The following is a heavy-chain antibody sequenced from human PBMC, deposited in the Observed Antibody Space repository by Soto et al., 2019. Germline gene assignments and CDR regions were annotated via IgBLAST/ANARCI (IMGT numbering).Heavy chain of an antibody. CDR3: APNRGVTGNWGDTYDI. J-gene: IGHJ3*02. CDR1: GGTLSTFS. V-gene: IGHV1-69*08. Sequence: QVQLVQSGAEVKKPGSSVKVACKASGGTLSTFSVSWVRQAPGQGLEWMGRFSPILGTAVYAQKFQGRVTITADKSTNPVYMDLSRLISEDTSVYYGAPNRGVTGNWGDTYDIWGQGTMVAVSS. D-gene: IGHD7-27*01. CDR2: FSPILGTA.